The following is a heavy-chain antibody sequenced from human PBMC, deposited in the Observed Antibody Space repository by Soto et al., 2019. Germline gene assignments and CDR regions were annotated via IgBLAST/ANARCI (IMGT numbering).Heavy chain of an antibody. CDR3: PRGPLLRGGASSYFYGMDV. V-gene: IGHV6-1*01. CDR2: AYYRSKCYN. J-gene: IGHJ6*02. Sequence: PSQTLSLPCAISGDSYYSNSAAWNWIRQSTSRDLEWLGRAYYRSKCYNDYAVSEKSRITINPDTSKNQFSLQLTSTSPEDTAVEYCPRGPLLRGGASSYFYGMDVWGQGTTVTVSS. D-gene: IGHD1-26*01. CDR1: GDSYYSNSAA.